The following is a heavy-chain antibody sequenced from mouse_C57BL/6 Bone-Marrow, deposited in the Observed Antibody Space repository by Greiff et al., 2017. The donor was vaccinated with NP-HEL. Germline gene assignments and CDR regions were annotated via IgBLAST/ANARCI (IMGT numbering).Heavy chain of an antibody. CDR2: INPNNGGT. J-gene: IGHJ2*01. D-gene: IGHD1-1*01. Sequence: EVQLQQSGPELVKPGASVKISCKASGYTFTDYYMNWVKQSHGKSLEWIGDINPNNGGTSYNQKFKGKATLTVDKSSSTAYMELRSLTSEDSAVYYCARGGDIYYYGSSYGYFDYWGQGTTLTVSS. CDR3: ARGGDIYYYGSSYGYFDY. CDR1: GYTFTDYY. V-gene: IGHV1-26*01.